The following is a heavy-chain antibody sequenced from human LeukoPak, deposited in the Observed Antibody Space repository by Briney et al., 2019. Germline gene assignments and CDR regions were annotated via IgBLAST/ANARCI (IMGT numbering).Heavy chain of an antibody. CDR1: GFTFSSYE. D-gene: IGHD5-12*01. J-gene: IGHJ4*02. CDR3: ARDSGYDFTTFDY. CDR2: ISSSGSTI. Sequence: HPGGSLRLSCAASGFTFSSYEMNWVRQAPGKGLEWVSYISSSGSTIYYADSVKGRFTISRDNAKNSLYLQMNSLRAEDTAVYYCARDSGYDFTTFDYWGQGTLVTVSS. V-gene: IGHV3-48*03.